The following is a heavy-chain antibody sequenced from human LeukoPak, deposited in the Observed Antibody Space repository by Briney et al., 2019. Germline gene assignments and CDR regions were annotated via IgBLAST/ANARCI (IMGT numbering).Heavy chain of an antibody. CDR1: GGSISSSSYY. J-gene: IGHJ4*02. CDR3: ARGVLGYCSGGSCPLFDY. CDR2: IYYSGST. Sequence: SETLSLTCTVSGGSISSSSYYWGWIRQPPGKGLEWIGSIYYSGSTYYNPSLKSRVTISVDTSKNQFSLKLSSVTAADTAVYYCARGVLGYCSGGSCPLFDYWGQGTLVTVSS. D-gene: IGHD2-15*01. V-gene: IGHV4-39*01.